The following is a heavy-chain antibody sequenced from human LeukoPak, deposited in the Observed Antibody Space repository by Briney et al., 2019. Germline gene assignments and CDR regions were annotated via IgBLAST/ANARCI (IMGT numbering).Heavy chain of an antibody. J-gene: IGHJ4*02. CDR3: ARVLTPGAGSPLFDY. CDR1: RYTFTSYY. D-gene: IGHD4-23*01. V-gene: IGHV1-46*01. Sequence: ASVKVSCKASRYTFTSYYMHWVRQAPGQGLEWMGIINPSGGSTSYAQKFQGRVTMTRDTSTSTVYMELSSLRSEDTAVYYCARVLTPGAGSPLFDYWGQGTLVTVSS. CDR2: INPSGGST.